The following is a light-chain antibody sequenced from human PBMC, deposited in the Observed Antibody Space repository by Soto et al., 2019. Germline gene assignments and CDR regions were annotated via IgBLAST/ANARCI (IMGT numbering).Light chain of an antibody. CDR3: CSYAGGSVV. V-gene: IGLV2-23*02. Sequence: QSALTQPASVSGSPGQSITISCTGTNSDVGSYNLVSWYQQHPGKAPKLMIYEVSKRPSGVSNRFSGSKSGNTASLTISGLQAEDEADYYCCSYAGGSVVFGGGTKLTVL. J-gene: IGLJ2*01. CDR2: EVS. CDR1: NSDVGSYNL.